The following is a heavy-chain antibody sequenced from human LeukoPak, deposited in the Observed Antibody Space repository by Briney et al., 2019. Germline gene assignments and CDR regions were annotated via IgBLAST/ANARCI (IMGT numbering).Heavy chain of an antibody. J-gene: IGHJ6*03. CDR1: GFTFSSYS. CDR2: ISSSSSYI. D-gene: IGHD1-14*01. Sequence: GGSLRLSCAASGFTFSSYSMNWVRQAPGKGLEWVSSISSSSSYIYYADSVKGRFTISRDNAKNSLYLQMNSLRAEDTAVYYCARDLNNRYYYYMDVWGKGTTVTVSS. CDR3: ARDLNNRYYYYMDV. V-gene: IGHV3-21*01.